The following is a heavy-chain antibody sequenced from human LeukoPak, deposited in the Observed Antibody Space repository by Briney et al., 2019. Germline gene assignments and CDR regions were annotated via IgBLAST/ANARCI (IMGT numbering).Heavy chain of an antibody. CDR1: GFTFSDYY. J-gene: IGHJ6*03. V-gene: IGHV3-11*04. CDR2: IGSSGSTI. D-gene: IGHD3-10*01. Sequence: GGSLRLSCAASGFTFSDYYMSWIRQAPGKGLEWVSYIGSSGSTIYYADSVKGRFTISRDNAKNSLYLQMNSLRAEDTAVYYCATNFLYYYGSGSSYYYMDVWGKGTTVTVSS. CDR3: ATNFLYYYGSGSSYYYMDV.